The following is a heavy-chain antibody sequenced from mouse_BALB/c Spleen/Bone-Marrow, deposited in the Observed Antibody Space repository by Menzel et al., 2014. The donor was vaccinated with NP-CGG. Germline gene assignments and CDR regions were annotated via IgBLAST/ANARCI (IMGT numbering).Heavy chain of an antibody. J-gene: IGHJ2*01. CDR3: ARRDDGYVFFDY. D-gene: IGHD2-3*01. CDR1: GYTFTTYT. Sequence: VQLQQSGAELARPGASVKMSCRASGYTFTTYTIHWVRQRPGQGLEWIGNINPGSGNTNYNQKFKDKATLTADKSSSTAYIQLSSLTSEDSAVYYCARRDDGYVFFDYWGQGTTLTVSS. V-gene: IGHV1-4*01. CDR2: INPGSGNT.